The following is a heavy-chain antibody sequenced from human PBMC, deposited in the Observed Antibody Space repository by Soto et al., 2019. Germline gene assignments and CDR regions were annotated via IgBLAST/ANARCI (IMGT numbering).Heavy chain of an antibody. CDR1: GGSFSGYY. Sequence: SETLSLTCAVYGGSFSGYYWSWIRQPPGKGLEWIGEINHSGSTNYNPSLKSRVTISVDTSKNQFSLKLSSVTAADTAVYYCARKVGDYYCDMDVWGQGTTVTVSS. CDR3: ARKVGDYYCDMDV. V-gene: IGHV4-34*01. J-gene: IGHJ6*02. D-gene: IGHD2-15*01. CDR2: INHSGST.